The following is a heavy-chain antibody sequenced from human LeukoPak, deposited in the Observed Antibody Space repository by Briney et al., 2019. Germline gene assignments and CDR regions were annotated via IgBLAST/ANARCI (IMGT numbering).Heavy chain of an antibody. V-gene: IGHV6-1*01. Sequence: SQTLSLTCAISGDSFSSSSATWNWIRQSPSRGLEWLGRTYYKSKLYNDYAVSVKSRITINPDTSSNQFSLQLNSVTPEDTAVYYCAREGVTLVRGVVLDYYGMGVWGQGTTVTVSS. J-gene: IGHJ6*02. CDR1: GDSFSSSSAT. CDR3: AREGVTLVRGVVLDYYGMGV. CDR2: TYYKSKLYN. D-gene: IGHD3-10*01.